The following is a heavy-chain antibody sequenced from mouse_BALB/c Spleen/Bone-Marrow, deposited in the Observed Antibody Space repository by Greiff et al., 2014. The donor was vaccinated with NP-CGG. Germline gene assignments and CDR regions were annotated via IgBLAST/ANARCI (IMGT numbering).Heavy chain of an antibody. CDR3: ARDYYGFSYGFAY. J-gene: IGHJ3*01. V-gene: IGHV1-18*01. D-gene: IGHD1-1*01. Sequence: EVKLMESGPELVKPGASMKISCKASGYSFTGYTMNWVKQSHGKNLEWIGLINPYNGGTIYNQKFKGKATLTVDKSSSTAYMELLSLTSEDSAVYYCARDYYGFSYGFAYWGQGTLVTVSA. CDR2: INPYNGGT. CDR1: GYSFTGYT.